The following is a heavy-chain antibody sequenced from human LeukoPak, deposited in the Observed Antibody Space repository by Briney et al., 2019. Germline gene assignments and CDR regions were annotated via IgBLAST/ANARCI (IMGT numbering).Heavy chain of an antibody. CDR3: ARGPFTIFIGMDV. J-gene: IGHJ6*02. V-gene: IGHV4-59*01. Sequence: PSETLSLTCTVCGGSISSYYWSWIRQPPGKGLEWIGYIYYSGSTNYNPSLKSRVTISVDTSKNQFSLKPSSVTAADTAVYYCARGPFTIFIGMDVWGQGTTVTVSS. CDR2: IYYSGST. CDR1: GGSISSYY. D-gene: IGHD3-3*01.